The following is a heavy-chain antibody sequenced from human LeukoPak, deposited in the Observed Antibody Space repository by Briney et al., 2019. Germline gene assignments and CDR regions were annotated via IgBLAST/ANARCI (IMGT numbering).Heavy chain of an antibody. CDR3: ARGSVAGTLRYSSFDY. CDR1: GFTFSSYA. V-gene: IGHV3-64*01. CDR2: ISSNGGST. J-gene: IGHJ4*02. D-gene: IGHD6-19*01. Sequence: PGGSLRLSCAASGFTFSSYAMHWVRQAPGKGLEYVSAISSNGGSTYYANSVKGRFTISRDNSKNTLYLQMGSLRAEDMAVYYCARGSVAGTLRYSSFDYWGQGTLVTVSS.